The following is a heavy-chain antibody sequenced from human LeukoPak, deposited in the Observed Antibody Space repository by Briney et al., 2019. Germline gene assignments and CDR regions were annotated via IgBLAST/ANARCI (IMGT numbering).Heavy chain of an antibody. CDR1: GFTFSNAW. CDR2: LKSKTDGGTT. J-gene: IGHJ4*02. V-gene: IGHV3-15*01. D-gene: IGHD3-10*01. Sequence: GGSLRLSCAASGFTFSNAWMSWVRQAPGKGLEWVGRLKSKTDGGTTDYAAPVKGRFTISRDDSKNTLYLQMNSLKTEDTAVYYCTTPVSGSPSYFDYWGQGALVTVSS. CDR3: TTPVSGSPSYFDY.